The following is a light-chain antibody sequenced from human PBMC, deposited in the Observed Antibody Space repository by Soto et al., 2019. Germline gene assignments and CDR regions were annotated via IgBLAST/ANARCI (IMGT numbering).Light chain of an antibody. CDR1: SSDVGGYNY. J-gene: IGLJ1*01. CDR3: SSYTNSNTLL. Sequence: QSVLTQPASVSGSPGKSITISCTGTSSDVGGYNYVSWYQQYPGKAPKLMIYDVSNRPSGVSDRFSGSKSGNTASLTISGLQAEDEADYYCSSYTNSNTLLFGTGTKVNVL. CDR2: DVS. V-gene: IGLV2-14*01.